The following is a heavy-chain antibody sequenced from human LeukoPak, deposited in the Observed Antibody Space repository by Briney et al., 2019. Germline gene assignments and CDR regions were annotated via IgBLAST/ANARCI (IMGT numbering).Heavy chain of an antibody. V-gene: IGHV4-39*01. D-gene: IGHD1-26*01. CDR2: IYYSGST. Sequence: PSETLSLTCSVSRGSISGYYWGWIRQPPGKGLEWIGSIYYSGSTYYHPSLKSRVTISVDTSKNQFSLKLSSVTAADTAVYYCVKQSRYSGSPQDFDYWGQGTLVTVSS. CDR1: RGSISGYY. CDR3: VKQSRYSGSPQDFDY. J-gene: IGHJ4*02.